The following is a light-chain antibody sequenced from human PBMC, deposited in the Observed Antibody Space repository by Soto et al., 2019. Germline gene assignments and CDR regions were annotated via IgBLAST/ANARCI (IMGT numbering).Light chain of an antibody. CDR2: DAS. Sequence: EIVLTQSPATLSLSPGERATLSCRASQSVGIYLAWYQQTPGKAPRLLIYDASTRATGIPARFSGSGSGTDFTLTISSLEPEDFAVYYCHQRTNWPPFFTFGPGTKVDIK. J-gene: IGKJ3*01. CDR1: QSVGIY. CDR3: HQRTNWPPFFT. V-gene: IGKV3-11*01.